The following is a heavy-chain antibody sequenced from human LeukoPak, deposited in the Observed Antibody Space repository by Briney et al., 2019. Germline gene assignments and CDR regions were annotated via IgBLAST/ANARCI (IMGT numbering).Heavy chain of an antibody. Sequence: GGSLRLSCAASGFTFSSYAMHWVRQAPGKGLEWVAVISYDGSKKYYADSVKGRFTISRDNSKNTLYLQMNSLRAEDTAVYYCARDFAKYGDYGREVYYYYGMDVWGQGTTVTVSS. CDR3: ARDFAKYGDYGREVYYYYGMDV. J-gene: IGHJ6*02. CDR2: ISYDGSKK. D-gene: IGHD4-17*01. CDR1: GFTFSSYA. V-gene: IGHV3-30-3*01.